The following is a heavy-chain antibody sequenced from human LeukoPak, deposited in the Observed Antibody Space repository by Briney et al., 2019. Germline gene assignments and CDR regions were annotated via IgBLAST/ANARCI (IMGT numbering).Heavy chain of an antibody. CDR2: ISAYNGNT. Sequence: GASVKVSCKASGYTFTSYGISWVRQAPGQGLEWMGWISAYNGNTNYAQNLQGRVTMTTDTSTSTAYMELRSLRSDDTAVYYCARGLSYYYDSSGYHHFDYWGQGTLVTVSS. CDR1: GYTFTSYG. CDR3: ARGLSYYYDSSGYHHFDY. D-gene: IGHD3-22*01. V-gene: IGHV1-18*01. J-gene: IGHJ4*02.